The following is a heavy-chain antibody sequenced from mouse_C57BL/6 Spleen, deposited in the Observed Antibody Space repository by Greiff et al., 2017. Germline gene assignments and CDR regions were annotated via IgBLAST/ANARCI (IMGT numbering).Heavy chain of an antibody. V-gene: IGHV1-85*01. J-gene: IGHJ3*01. Sequence: VKLMESGPELVKPGASVKLSCKASGYTFTSYDINWVKQRPGQGLEWIGWIYPRDGSTKNNEKFKGKATLTVDTSSSTAYMELHSLTSEDSAVYFCAREDGYYEGFCFAYWGQGTLVTVSA. D-gene: IGHD2-3*01. CDR3: AREDGYYEGFCFAY. CDR1: GYTFTSYD. CDR2: IYPRDGST.